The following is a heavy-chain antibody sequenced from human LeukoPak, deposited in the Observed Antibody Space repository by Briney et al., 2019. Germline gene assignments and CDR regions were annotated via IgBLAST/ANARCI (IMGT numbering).Heavy chain of an antibody. D-gene: IGHD2-15*01. V-gene: IGHV3-21*01. Sequence: GGSLRLSRAPSGFTFSSYSMHWLRQAPAKGLEWVSSISIRSSYIYYADSVKGRFTISRDNAKNSLYLQMNSLRAEDTAVYYCARKDPCDAFDIWGQGTMVTVSS. J-gene: IGHJ3*02. CDR2: ISIRSSYI. CDR3: ARKDPCDAFDI. CDR1: GFTFSSYS.